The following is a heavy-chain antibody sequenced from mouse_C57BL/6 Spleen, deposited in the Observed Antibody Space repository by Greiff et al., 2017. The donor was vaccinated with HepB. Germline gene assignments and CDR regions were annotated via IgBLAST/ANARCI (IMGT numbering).Heavy chain of an antibody. J-gene: IGHJ3*01. CDR1: GYTFTSYW. CDR3: ATLYYDYDGIAY. D-gene: IGHD2-4*01. V-gene: IGHV1-69*01. Sequence: VKLQQPGAELVMPGASVKLSCKASGYTFTSYWMHWVKQRPGQGLEWIGEIDPSDSYTNYNQKFKGKSTLTVDKSSSTAYMQLSSLTSEDSAVYYCATLYYDYDGIAYWGQGTLVTVSA. CDR2: IDPSDSYT.